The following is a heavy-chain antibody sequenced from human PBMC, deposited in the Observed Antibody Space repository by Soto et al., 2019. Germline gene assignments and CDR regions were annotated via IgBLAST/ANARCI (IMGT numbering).Heavy chain of an antibody. D-gene: IGHD5-18*01. CDR2: IWYDGGNK. J-gene: IGHJ3*02. CDR3: ARACGYSYGNDAFDI. V-gene: IGHV3-33*01. Sequence: GGSLRLSCAASGFTFSSYGMHWVRQAPGKGLEWVAVIWYDGGNKYYADSVKGRFTISRDNSKNTLYLQMNSLRAEDTAVYYCARACGYSYGNDAFDIWGQGTMVTVSS. CDR1: GFTFSSYG.